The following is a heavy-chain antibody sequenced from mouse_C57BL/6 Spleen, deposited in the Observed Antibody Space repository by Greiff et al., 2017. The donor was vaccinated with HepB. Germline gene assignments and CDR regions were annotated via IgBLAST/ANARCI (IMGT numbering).Heavy chain of an antibody. Sequence: VQLQQSGAELVRPGASVTLSCKASGYTFTDYEMHWVKQTPVHGLEWIGAIDPETGGTAYNQKFKGKAILTADKSSSTAYMELRSLTSEDSAVYYCTRWVIYYYGSSYDYYAMDYWGQGTSVTVSS. D-gene: IGHD1-1*01. V-gene: IGHV1-15*01. J-gene: IGHJ4*01. CDR2: IDPETGGT. CDR1: GYTFTDYE. CDR3: TRWVIYYYGSSYDYYAMDY.